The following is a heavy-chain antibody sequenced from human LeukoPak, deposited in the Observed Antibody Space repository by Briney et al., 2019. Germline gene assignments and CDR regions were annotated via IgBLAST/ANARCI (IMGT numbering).Heavy chain of an antibody. CDR3: ARVPLLDYYYMDV. Sequence: SETLSLTCTVSGGSISSYYWSWIRQPPGKGLEWIGYIYYSGSTNYNLSLKSRVTISVDTSKNQFSLKLSSVTAADTAVYYCARVPLLDYYYMDVWGKGTTVTVSS. CDR2: IYYSGST. D-gene: IGHD2-15*01. V-gene: IGHV4-59*01. J-gene: IGHJ6*03. CDR1: GGSISSYY.